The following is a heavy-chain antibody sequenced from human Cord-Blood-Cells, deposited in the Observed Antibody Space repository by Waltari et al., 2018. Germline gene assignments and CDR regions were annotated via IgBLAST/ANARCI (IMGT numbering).Heavy chain of an antibody. V-gene: IGHV1-46*01. Sequence: QVQLVQSGAEVKKPGASVKVSCKASGYTFTSYYMHWVRQAPGQGLEWMGIINPSGGSTSYAQKFQGRVTMTRDTSTSTVYMELSSLRSEDTTVYYCAREGLGDAFDIWGQGTMVTVSS. CDR2: INPSGGST. CDR3: AREGLGDAFDI. J-gene: IGHJ3*02. CDR1: GYTFTSYY.